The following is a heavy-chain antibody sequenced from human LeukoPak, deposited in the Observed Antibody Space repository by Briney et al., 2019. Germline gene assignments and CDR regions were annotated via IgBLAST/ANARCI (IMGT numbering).Heavy chain of an antibody. CDR1: GGSISSYY. CDR2: IYYSGST. J-gene: IGHJ3*02. D-gene: IGHD2-15*01. V-gene: IGHV4-59*08. CDR3: ARQRRIQDAFDI. Sequence: SETLSLTCTVSGGSISSYYWSWIRQPPGKGLEWIGDIYYSGSTNYNPSLKSRVTISVDTSKNQFSLKLSSVTAADTAVYYCARQRRIQDAFDIWGQGTMVTVSS.